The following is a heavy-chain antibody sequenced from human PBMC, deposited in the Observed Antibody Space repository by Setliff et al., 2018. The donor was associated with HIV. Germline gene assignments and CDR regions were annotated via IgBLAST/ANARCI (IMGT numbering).Heavy chain of an antibody. V-gene: IGHV3-53*01. Sequence: GGSLRLFCAASGFTVSNTYVSWVRQAPGRGLEWVSTISKVGSTYYADFVKGRFTISRDNAKNSLSLQMNSLRAEDTAVYYCARDNPNYYDSSGYYPYWYFDLWGRGTLVTVSS. D-gene: IGHD3-22*01. CDR2: ISKVGST. J-gene: IGHJ2*01. CDR3: ARDNPNYYDSSGYYPYWYFDL. CDR1: GFTVSNTY.